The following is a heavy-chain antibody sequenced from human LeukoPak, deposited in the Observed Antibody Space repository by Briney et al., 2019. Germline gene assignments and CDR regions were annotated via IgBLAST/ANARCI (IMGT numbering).Heavy chain of an antibody. V-gene: IGHV3-7*03. CDR3: AKDPLPYYDFWSGYPY. Sequence: PGGSLRLSCAASGFTFSSYWMSWVRQAPGKGLEWVANIKQDGSEKYYVDSVKGRFTISRDNAKNSLYLQMNSLRAEDTAVYYCAKDPLPYYDFWSGYPYWGQGTLVTVSS. D-gene: IGHD3-3*01. CDR1: GFTFSSYW. CDR2: IKQDGSEK. J-gene: IGHJ4*02.